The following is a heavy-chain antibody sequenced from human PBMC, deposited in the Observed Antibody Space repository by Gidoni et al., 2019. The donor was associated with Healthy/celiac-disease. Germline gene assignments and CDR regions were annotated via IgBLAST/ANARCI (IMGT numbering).Heavy chain of an antibody. Sequence: VQLVQAGAEVQKPGAPVKVSCKASGYTFTSSPMHWVRQAPGQRLEWMGWINAGNGNTKYSQKFQGRVTITRDTSASTAYMELSSLRSEDTAVYYCARGWDFWSGYWGYWGQGTLVTVSS. CDR3: ARGWDFWSGYWGY. CDR1: GYTFTSSP. V-gene: IGHV1-3*01. D-gene: IGHD3-3*01. CDR2: INAGNGNT. J-gene: IGHJ4*02.